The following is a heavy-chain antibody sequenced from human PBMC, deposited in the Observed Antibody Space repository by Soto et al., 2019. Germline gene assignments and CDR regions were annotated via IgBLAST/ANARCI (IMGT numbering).Heavy chain of an antibody. J-gene: IGHJ4*02. CDR3: AVPGAGDFDY. V-gene: IGHV4-4*02. CDR2: VYHSGST. D-gene: IGHD6-13*01. Sequence: SETLSLTCAVSCASISTNNWWSWVRQPPGKGLEWIGEVYHSGSTNCNPSLKSRVTISIDKSKNQFSLRLTSMTAADTAVYYCAVPGAGDFDYWSQGTLVTVSS. CDR1: CASISTNNW.